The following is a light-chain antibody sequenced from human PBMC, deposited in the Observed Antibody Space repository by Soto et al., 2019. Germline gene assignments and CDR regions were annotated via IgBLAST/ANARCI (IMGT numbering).Light chain of an antibody. CDR1: SSDVGGYNY. CDR3: CSYTSSNTGV. V-gene: IGLV2-11*01. CDR2: DVS. J-gene: IGLJ2*01. Sequence: QSALTQPRSVSGSPGQSITISCTGTSSDVGGYNYVSWYQQHPGKAPKLMIYDVSKRPSGVPNRFSGSKSGNTASLTISGLQAEDEADYYCCSYTSSNTGVFGAGTKLTVL.